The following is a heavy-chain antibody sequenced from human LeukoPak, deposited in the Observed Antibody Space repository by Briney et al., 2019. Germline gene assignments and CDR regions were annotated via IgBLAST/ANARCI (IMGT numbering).Heavy chain of an antibody. V-gene: IGHV3-15*01. Sequence: GGSLRLSCAASGFTFSNAWMSWVRQAPGKGLEWVGRIISKTDGGATDYAAPVQGRVTISRDDSKTTLYLQMNSLRAEDTAVYYCAKAPYGGNTNWFDPWGQGTLVTVSS. CDR1: GFTFSNAW. J-gene: IGHJ5*02. CDR2: IISKTDGGAT. D-gene: IGHD4-23*01. CDR3: AKAPYGGNTNWFDP.